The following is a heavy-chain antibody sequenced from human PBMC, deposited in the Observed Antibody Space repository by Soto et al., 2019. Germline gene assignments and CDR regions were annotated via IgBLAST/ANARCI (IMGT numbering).Heavy chain of an antibody. Sequence: ASVKVSCKASGYTFINHGLSWVRQAPGKGLEWMGWISGYNGHTKFAQKIQGRVTMTRDTSTSTAYMELRSLRSDDTAVYYCAREGYCTSTTCDTEKFFDFYGMDVWGQGTTVTVSS. CDR3: AREGYCTSTTCDTEKFFDFYGMDV. CDR2: ISGYNGHT. J-gene: IGHJ6*02. CDR1: GYTFINHG. D-gene: IGHD2-2*01. V-gene: IGHV1-18*01.